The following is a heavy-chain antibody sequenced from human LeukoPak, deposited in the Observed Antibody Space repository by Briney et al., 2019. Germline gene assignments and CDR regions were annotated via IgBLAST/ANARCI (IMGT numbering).Heavy chain of an antibody. CDR3: AKESAYYDSSGYHPYFDY. J-gene: IGHJ4*02. CDR1: GFTFSSYS. Sequence: GGSLRLSCAASGFTFSSYSMNWVRQAPGKGLEWVSYISSSSSTIYYADSVKGRFTISRDNAKNSLYLQMNSLRAEDTAVYHCAKESAYYDSSGYHPYFDYWGQGTLVTVSS. CDR2: ISSSSSTI. D-gene: IGHD3-22*01. V-gene: IGHV3-48*01.